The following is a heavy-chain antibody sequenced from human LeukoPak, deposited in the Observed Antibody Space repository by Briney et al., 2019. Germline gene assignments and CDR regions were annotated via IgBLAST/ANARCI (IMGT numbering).Heavy chain of an antibody. Sequence: PGGSLRLSCVGSGFTSIAYALTWARQAPGKGLEWVSGISGGGVTTYYADSVKGRFTISRDNSKNTLYLQMNSLRAEDTAVYYCAKDESPYSSSWYDYWGQGTLVTVSS. CDR3: AKDESPYSSSWYDY. J-gene: IGHJ4*02. CDR1: GFTSIAYA. CDR2: ISGGGVTT. V-gene: IGHV3-23*01. D-gene: IGHD6-13*01.